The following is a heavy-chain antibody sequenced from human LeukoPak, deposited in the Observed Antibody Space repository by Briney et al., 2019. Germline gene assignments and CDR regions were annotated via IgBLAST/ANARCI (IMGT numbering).Heavy chain of an antibody. CDR1: GFTFSNYY. Sequence: GGSLRLSCVASGFTFSNYYMHWVRQVPGKGPVWVSRISGDGSSILYADSVKGRFTISRDNAKNSLYVQMNSLRADDSAVYYCARSSSGVYIQWGQGTLVIVSS. J-gene: IGHJ4*02. CDR2: ISGDGSSI. V-gene: IGHV3-74*01. D-gene: IGHD2-15*01. CDR3: ARSSSGVYIQ.